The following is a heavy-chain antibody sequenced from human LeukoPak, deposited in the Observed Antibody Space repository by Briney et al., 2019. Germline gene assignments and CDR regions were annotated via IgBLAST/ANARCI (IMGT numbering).Heavy chain of an antibody. CDR3: ARVLTD. V-gene: IGHV3-66*02. CDR1: GFTVSSNY. CDR2: IYSGGST. J-gene: IGHJ4*02. D-gene: IGHD4/OR15-4a*01. Sequence: PEGSLRLSCAASGFTVSSNYMSWVRQAPGKGLEWFSVIYSGGSTYYADSVKGRFTISRDNSKNMLYLQMNSLRAEDTAVYYCARVLTDWGQGTLVTVSS.